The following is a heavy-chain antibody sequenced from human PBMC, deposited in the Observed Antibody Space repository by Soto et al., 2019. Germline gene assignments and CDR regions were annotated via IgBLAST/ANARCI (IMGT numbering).Heavy chain of an antibody. J-gene: IGHJ5*02. Sequence: LSLTCAVYGGSFSGYYWSWIRQPPGKGLEWIGEINHSGSTNYNPSLKSRVTISVDTSKNQFSLKLSSVTAADTAVYYCARVVGYYDSSGRGDWFDPWGQGTLVTVSS. D-gene: IGHD3-22*01. CDR2: INHSGST. V-gene: IGHV4-34*01. CDR1: GGSFSGYY. CDR3: ARVVGYYDSSGRGDWFDP.